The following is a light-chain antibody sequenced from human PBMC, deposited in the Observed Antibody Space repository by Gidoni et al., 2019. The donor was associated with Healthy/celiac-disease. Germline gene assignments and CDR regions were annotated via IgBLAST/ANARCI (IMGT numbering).Light chain of an antibody. Sequence: DIQMTQSPSSLSASVGDRVTITCRASQGISNYLAWYQQKPGKVPKLLIYAASTLQSGVPSRFSGSGSGTDFTLIISSLQPEDVATYYCQKYNSAPWTFXXXTKVEIK. CDR2: AAS. J-gene: IGKJ1*01. CDR3: QKYNSAPWT. CDR1: QGISNY. V-gene: IGKV1-27*01.